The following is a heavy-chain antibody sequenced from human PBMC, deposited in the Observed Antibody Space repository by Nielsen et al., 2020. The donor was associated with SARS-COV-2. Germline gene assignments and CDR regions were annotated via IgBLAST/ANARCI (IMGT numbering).Heavy chain of an antibody. CDR1: GGSISSSSYY. V-gene: IGHV4-39*07. CDR3: ARGGDDYSNHLDY. D-gene: IGHD4-11*01. J-gene: IGHJ4*02. CDR2: INHSGST. Sequence: SETLSLTCTVSGGSISSSSYYWGWIRQPPGKGLEWIGEINHSGSTNYNPSLKSRVTISVDTSKNQFSLKLSSVTAADTAVYYCARGGDDYSNHLDYWGQGTLVTVSS.